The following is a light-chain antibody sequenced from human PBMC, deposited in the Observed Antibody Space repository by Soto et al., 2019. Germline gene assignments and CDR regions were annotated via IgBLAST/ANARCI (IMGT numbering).Light chain of an antibody. CDR1: QNINSW. V-gene: IGKV1-5*03. J-gene: IGKJ1*01. CDR3: QQYESFPWT. Sequence: DIQMTQSPSTLSASIGDRVTISCRASQNINSWLAWYQQKAGKAPKLLIYKASSLETGVPSRFSGSGSGTGFTLTISSLQPDDFATYYCQQYESFPWTFGQGTKVEIK. CDR2: KAS.